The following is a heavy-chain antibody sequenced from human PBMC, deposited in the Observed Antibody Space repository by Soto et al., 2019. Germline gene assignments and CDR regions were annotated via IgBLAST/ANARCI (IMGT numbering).Heavy chain of an antibody. CDR3: AKDPGANAFSDYYFQH. CDR1: GFTFSSHG. J-gene: IGHJ4*02. Sequence: QVQLVESGGGVVQPGRSLRLSCAASGFTFSSHGMHWVRQAPGKGLEWVAVISYDGSDESYADSVKGRFTISRDSSKNTLYLQMDSLRIEDTAMYFCAKDPGANAFSDYYFQHWGQGTLVTVSS. CDR2: ISYDGSDE. V-gene: IGHV3-30*18.